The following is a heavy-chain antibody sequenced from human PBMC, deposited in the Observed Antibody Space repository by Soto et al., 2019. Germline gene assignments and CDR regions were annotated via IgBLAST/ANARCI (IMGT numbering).Heavy chain of an antibody. J-gene: IGHJ4*02. V-gene: IGHV4-59*12. CDR1: GGSISSYY. CDR2: IYYSGST. Sequence: KPSETLSLTCTVSGGSISSYYWTWIRQPPGKRLEWIGYIYYSGSTNYNPSLKSRVTISVDTSKNQFSLKLTSVSAADTAVYYCARDKITGLFDYWGQGTLVTVSS. D-gene: IGHD2-8*02. CDR3: ARDKITGLFDY.